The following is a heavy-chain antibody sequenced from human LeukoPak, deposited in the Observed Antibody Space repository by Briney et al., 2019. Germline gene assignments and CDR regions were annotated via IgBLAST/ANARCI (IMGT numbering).Heavy chain of an antibody. CDR2: IKQDGSEK. V-gene: IGHV3-7*01. CDR3: ARDYPPNYYDGSGYYDY. Sequence: GGSLRLSCAASGFTFSSYWMSWVRQAPGKGLEWVANIKQDGSEKYYVDSVKGRFTISRDNAKNSLYLQMNSLRAEDTAVYYCARDYPPNYYDGSGYYDYWGQGTLVTVSS. D-gene: IGHD3-22*01. CDR1: GFTFSSYW. J-gene: IGHJ4*02.